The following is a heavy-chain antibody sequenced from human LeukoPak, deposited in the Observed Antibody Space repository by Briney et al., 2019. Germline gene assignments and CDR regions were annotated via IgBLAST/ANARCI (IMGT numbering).Heavy chain of an antibody. CDR2: IYTSGSS. Sequence: SETLSLTCTVSGGSISSYYWSWIRQPAGKGLEWIGRIYTSGSSNYNPALKSRVTMSVDTSKNQFSLKLSSMTAAYTAVYYCARAGMTTVTDFDYWGQGTLVTVSS. D-gene: IGHD4-17*01. J-gene: IGHJ4*02. V-gene: IGHV4-4*07. CDR3: ARAGMTTVTDFDY. CDR1: GGSISSYY.